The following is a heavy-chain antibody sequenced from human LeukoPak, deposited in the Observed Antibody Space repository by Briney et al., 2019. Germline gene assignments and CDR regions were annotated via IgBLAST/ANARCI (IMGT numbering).Heavy chain of an antibody. D-gene: IGHD5-24*01. CDR1: GFTFSSYW. V-gene: IGHV3-7*01. J-gene: IGHJ4*02. CDR3: ARETPRRGETRDGYR. CDR2: IKEDGSET. Sequence: GGSLRLSCAASGFTFSSYWMNWVRQVPGKGLECLANIKEDGSETYYADSVKGRFTISRDNPKNILFLQINSLRVEDTAVYYCARETPRRGETRDGYRWGQGTLVTVSS.